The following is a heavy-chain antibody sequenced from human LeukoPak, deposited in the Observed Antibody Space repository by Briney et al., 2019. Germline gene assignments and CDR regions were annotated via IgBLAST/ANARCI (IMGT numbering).Heavy chain of an antibody. V-gene: IGHV1-69*05. J-gene: IGHJ6*03. CDR2: IIPIFGTA. CDR1: GGTFSSYA. D-gene: IGHD3-3*01. Sequence: SVKVSCKASGGTFSSYAISWVRQAPGQGLEWMGGIIPIFGTANYAQKLQGRVTITTDESTSTAYMELSSLRSEDTAVNYCARVLRFLGASYYYYMDVWGKGTTVTVSS. CDR3: ARVLRFLGASYYYYMDV.